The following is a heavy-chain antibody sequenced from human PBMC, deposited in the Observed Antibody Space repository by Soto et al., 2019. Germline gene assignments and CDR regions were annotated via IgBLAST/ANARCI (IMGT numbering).Heavy chain of an antibody. Sequence: GGSLRLSCAASGFTFSSYGMHWVRQAPGKGLEWVAVISYDGSNKYYADSVKGRFTISRDNSKNTLYLQMNSLRAEDTAVYYCAKAHSSGWYLRGYYYYGMDVWGQGTTVTVSS. CDR2: ISYDGSNK. CDR3: AKAHSSGWYLRGYYYYGMDV. CDR1: GFTFSSYG. V-gene: IGHV3-30*18. J-gene: IGHJ6*02. D-gene: IGHD6-19*01.